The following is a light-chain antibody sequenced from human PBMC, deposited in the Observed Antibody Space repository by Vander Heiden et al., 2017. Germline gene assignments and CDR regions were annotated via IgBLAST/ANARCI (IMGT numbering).Light chain of an antibody. Sequence: EIVMTQSPATLSVSPGERATLSCRASQSVSSNLAWYQQKPGQAPRLLIYVASTRATCIPARSSGSGSGTEFTLTISSLQSEDFAVYYCQQYNNWRTFGQGTKVEIK. J-gene: IGKJ1*01. V-gene: IGKV3-15*01. CDR3: QQYNNWRT. CDR1: QSVSSN. CDR2: VAS.